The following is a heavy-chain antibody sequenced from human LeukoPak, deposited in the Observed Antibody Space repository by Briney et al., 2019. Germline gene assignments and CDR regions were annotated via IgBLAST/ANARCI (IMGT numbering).Heavy chain of an antibody. D-gene: IGHD5-24*01. J-gene: IGHJ6*02. Sequence: GASVKVSCKASGYTFTCYYMHWVRQAPGQGLEWMGWINPNSGGTNYAQKFQGRVTMTRDTSISTAYMELSRLRSDDTAVYYCARVPVRDGYNYYYYGMDVWGQGTTVTVSS. CDR3: ARVPVRDGYNYYYYGMDV. CDR2: INPNSGGT. CDR1: GYTFTCYY. V-gene: IGHV1-2*02.